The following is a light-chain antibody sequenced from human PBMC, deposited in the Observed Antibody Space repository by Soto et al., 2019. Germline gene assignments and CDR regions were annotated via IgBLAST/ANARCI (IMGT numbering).Light chain of an antibody. Sequence: EIVMTQSPATLSVSPGETATLSCRTSQSVNSNLAWYQQKPGQAPRLLISDASTRAAGLPARFSGSGSGTEFTLTISSLQSEDFAVSFCQQSNNWPKTFGQGTKVEIK. J-gene: IGKJ1*01. V-gene: IGKV3-15*01. CDR2: DAS. CDR1: QSVNSN. CDR3: QQSNNWPKT.